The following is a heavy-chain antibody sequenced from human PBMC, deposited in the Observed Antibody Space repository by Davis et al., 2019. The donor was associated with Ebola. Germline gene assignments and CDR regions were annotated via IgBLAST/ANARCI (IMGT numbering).Heavy chain of an antibody. J-gene: IGHJ6*02. Sequence: AASVKVSCKASGYIFTSYAIHWVRQAPGQRLEWMGWINAGNGDTKYSQKFQGRVTMTEDTSTDTAYMELSSLRSEDTAVYYCATEQFSSGWPKRGGMDVWGQGTTVTVSS. CDR2: INAGNGDT. D-gene: IGHD6-19*01. CDR1: GYIFTSYA. CDR3: ATEQFSSGWPKRGGMDV. V-gene: IGHV1-3*01.